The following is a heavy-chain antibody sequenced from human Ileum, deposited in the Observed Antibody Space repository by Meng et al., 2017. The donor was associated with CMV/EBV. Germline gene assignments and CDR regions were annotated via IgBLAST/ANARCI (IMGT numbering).Heavy chain of an antibody. J-gene: IGHJ4*02. Sequence: QVHQQGSGSGLVKPSETLSLTCTVSGGPISSYYWCWIRQPDGKGLEWIGRIYTSGSTNYHPSLKSRVTMSVDTSKNQFSLKLSSVTAADTAVYYCARADDSSGYCFDYWGQRTLVTVSS. CDR2: IYTSGST. D-gene: IGHD3-22*01. CDR3: ARADDSSGYCFDY. V-gene: IGHV4-4*07. CDR1: GGPISSYY.